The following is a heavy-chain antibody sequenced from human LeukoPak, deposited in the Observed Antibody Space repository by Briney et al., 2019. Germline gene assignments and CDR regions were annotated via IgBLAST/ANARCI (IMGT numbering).Heavy chain of an antibody. Sequence: GSLRLSCAASGFTFSSHWMSWVRQAPGKGLEWVANIKQDGSEKHYVDSVKGRFTISRDNAKNSLYLQMNSLRAEDTAVYYCARDSVIYGYWGKGTTVTVSS. CDR3: ARDSVIYGY. J-gene: IGHJ6*04. D-gene: IGHD3/OR15-3a*01. V-gene: IGHV3-7*01. CDR1: GFTFSSHW. CDR2: IKQDGSEK.